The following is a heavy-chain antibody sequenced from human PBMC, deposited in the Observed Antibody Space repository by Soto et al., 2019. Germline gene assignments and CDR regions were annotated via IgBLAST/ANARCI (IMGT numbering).Heavy chain of an antibody. D-gene: IGHD3-10*01. CDR1: GFTFSDYY. J-gene: IGHJ4*02. CDR2: ITGSATYP. V-gene: IGHV3-11*05. Sequence: QVQLVESGGGLVKPGGSVRLSCEASGFTFSDYYMSWIRQAPGKGLEWVSYITGSATYPTYADSVRGRFTISRDNAKNTLFLQMNRLTTEDTAMYYCARELGGLDSWGQGTMVTVSS. CDR3: ARELGGLDS.